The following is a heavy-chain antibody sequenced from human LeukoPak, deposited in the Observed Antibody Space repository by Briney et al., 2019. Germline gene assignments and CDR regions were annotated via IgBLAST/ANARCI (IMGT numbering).Heavy chain of an antibody. CDR3: ARGRRMTSTKYYYCYYMDV. V-gene: IGHV4-34*01. CDR1: GGPFSGYY. D-gene: IGHD2-21*02. J-gene: IGHJ6*03. CDR2: INHSGST. Sequence: SETLSLTCAVYGGPFSGYYWSWIRQPPGKGLEWIGEINHSGSTNYNPSLKSRVTISVDTSKNQFSLKLSSVTAADTAVYYCARGRRMTSTKYYYCYYMDVWGKGTTVTVSS.